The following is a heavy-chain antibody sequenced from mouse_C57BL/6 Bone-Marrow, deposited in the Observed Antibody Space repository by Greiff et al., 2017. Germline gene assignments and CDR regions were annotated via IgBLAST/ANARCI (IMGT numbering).Heavy chain of an antibody. Sequence: QVQLQQPGAELVKPGASVKMSCKASGYPFTSYWITWVKQRPGQGLEWIGEIYPGSGSPNYNEKFKSKATLTVDTSSSTAYMQLGSRTSEDSAVYYCAVGLFYWYFDVWGTGTTVTVSS. CDR3: AVGLFYWYFDV. CDR2: IYPGSGSP. D-gene: IGHD6-2*01. CDR1: GYPFTSYW. V-gene: IGHV1-55*01. J-gene: IGHJ1*03.